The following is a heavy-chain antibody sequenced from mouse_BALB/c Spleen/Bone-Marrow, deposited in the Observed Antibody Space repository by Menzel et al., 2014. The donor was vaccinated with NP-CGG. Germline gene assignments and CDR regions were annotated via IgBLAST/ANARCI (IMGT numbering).Heavy chain of an antibody. CDR2: INPSNGRA. CDR3: ARRDFRSCFSY. Sequence: VPMQQSGAELVKPEASVKLSCKASGYTFTSYWMHWVKQRPGQGLEWIGEINPSNGRANYNEKFKNKATLTVDKSTSTAYMQVSSLTSEDSAVYYCARRDFRSCFSYWCQGTLVIVSA. D-gene: IGHD2-14*01. J-gene: IGHJ3*01. CDR1: GYTFTSYW. V-gene: IGHV1S81*02.